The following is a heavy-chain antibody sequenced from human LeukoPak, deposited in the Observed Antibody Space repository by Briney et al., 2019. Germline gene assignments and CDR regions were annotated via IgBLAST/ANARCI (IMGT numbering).Heavy chain of an antibody. CDR2: IWSDGGKS. D-gene: IGHD2-2*01. V-gene: IGHV3-33*01. Sequence: LGGSLRLSCAASGFTFSAYGMHWVRQAPGKGLEWVAVIWSDGGKSYNSDSVKGRFTISRDNSKNTLYLQMNSLRADDTAVYYCATDSIGPATDFDYWGQGTLVTVSS. CDR3: ATDSIGPATDFDY. J-gene: IGHJ4*02. CDR1: GFTFSAYG.